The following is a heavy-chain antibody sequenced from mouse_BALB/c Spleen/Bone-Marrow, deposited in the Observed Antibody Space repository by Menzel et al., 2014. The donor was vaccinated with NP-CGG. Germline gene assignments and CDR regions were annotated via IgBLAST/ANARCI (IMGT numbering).Heavy chain of an antibody. J-gene: IGHJ2*01. CDR1: GLTFSSYT. CDR2: ISTGGGST. CDR3: ARGGYYFDY. V-gene: IGHV5-12-2*01. Sequence: EVQVVESGGGLVQPGGSLKLSCAASGLTFSSYTMSWVCQTPEKRLEWVAYISTGGGSTYYPDTVQGRFTVSSDSCKNALYLQMSSLKSEDTAMYYCARGGYYFDYWGQGTALTVSS.